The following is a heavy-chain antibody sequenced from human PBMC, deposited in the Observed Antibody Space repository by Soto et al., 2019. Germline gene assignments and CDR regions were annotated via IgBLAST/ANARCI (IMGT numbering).Heavy chain of an antibody. V-gene: IGHV3-23*01. J-gene: IGHJ4*02. Sequence: PGGSLRLSCAASGFTFSSYAMSWVRQAPGKGLEWVSAISGSGGSTYYADSVKGRFTISRDNSKNTLYLQMNSLRAEDTAVYYCANSPRPDFWSGSSWYYLDYWGQGTLVTVSS. CDR3: ANSPRPDFWSGSSWYYLDY. D-gene: IGHD3-3*01. CDR1: GFTFSSYA. CDR2: ISGSGGST.